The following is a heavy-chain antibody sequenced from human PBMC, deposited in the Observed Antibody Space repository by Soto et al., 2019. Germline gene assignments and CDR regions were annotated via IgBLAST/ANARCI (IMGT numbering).Heavy chain of an antibody. CDR1: GGTFSSYA. CDR3: AREDRDFWSGYYPSPNYYYGRDV. CDR2: IIPIFGTA. Sequence: SVKVSCKASGGTFSSYAITWVRQAPGQGLEWMGGIIPIFGTANYAQKFQGRVTSTADESTSTAYMELSSLRSEDTAVYYCAREDRDFWSGYYPSPNYYYGRDVWGQGTTVTVS. J-gene: IGHJ6*02. D-gene: IGHD3-3*01. V-gene: IGHV1-69*01.